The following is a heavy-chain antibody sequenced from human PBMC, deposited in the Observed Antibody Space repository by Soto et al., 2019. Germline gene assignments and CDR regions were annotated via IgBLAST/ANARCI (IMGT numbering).Heavy chain of an antibody. Sequence: GESLKISCKGSGYSFTSYWIGWVRQMPGKGLEWMGIIYPGDSDTRYSPSFQGQVTISADKSISTAYLQCSSLKASDTAMYYCARTSADGKYYYGMDVWGQGTTVTVSS. CDR1: GYSFTSYW. J-gene: IGHJ6*02. D-gene: IGHD6-13*01. CDR2: IYPGDSDT. CDR3: ARTSADGKYYYGMDV. V-gene: IGHV5-51*01.